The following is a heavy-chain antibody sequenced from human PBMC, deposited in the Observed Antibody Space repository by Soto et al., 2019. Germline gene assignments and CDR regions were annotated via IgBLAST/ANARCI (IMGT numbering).Heavy chain of an antibody. CDR2: TYYRSKWYN. V-gene: IGHV6-1*01. D-gene: IGHD6-13*01. CDR1: GDSVSSNSAA. CDR3: ARDLVITAAGATPFDY. Sequence: SQTLSLTCAISGDSVSSNSAAWNWVRQSPSRGLEWLGRTYYRSKWYNDYAVSVKSRITINPDTSKNQFSLQLNSVTPEDTAVYYCARDLVITAAGATPFDYWGQGTLVTVSS. J-gene: IGHJ4*02.